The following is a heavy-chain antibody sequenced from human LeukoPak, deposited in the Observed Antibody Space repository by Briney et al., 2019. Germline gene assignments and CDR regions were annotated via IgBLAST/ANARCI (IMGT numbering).Heavy chain of an antibody. Sequence: ASVKVSCKASGYTFTSYYMHWVRQAPGQGLEWMGIINPSGGSTSYAQKFQGRVTMTRDTSTSTVYMELSSLRSEDTAVYYCARDRVSWLQGGNWFDPWGQGTLVTVSS. CDR2: INPSGGST. J-gene: IGHJ5*02. V-gene: IGHV1-46*01. CDR3: ARDRVSWLQGGNWFDP. CDR1: GYTFTSYY. D-gene: IGHD6-13*01.